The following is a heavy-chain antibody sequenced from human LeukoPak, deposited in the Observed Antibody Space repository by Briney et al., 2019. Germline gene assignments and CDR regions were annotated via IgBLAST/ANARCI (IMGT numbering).Heavy chain of an antibody. CDR1: GFTFSSYS. J-gene: IGHJ4*02. D-gene: IGHD6-6*01. Sequence: PGGSLRLSCAASGFTFSSYSMNWVRQAPGKGLEWVSHISSSRSIMYYADSVKGRFTISRDNAKNSLYLQVNSLRAEDTAVYYCASGRRLGPSDFDYWGQGTLVTVSS. V-gene: IGHV3-48*01. CDR3: ASGRRLGPSDFDY. CDR2: ISSSRSIM.